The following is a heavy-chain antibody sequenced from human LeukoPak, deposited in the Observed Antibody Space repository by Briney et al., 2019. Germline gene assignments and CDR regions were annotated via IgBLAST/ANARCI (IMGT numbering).Heavy chain of an antibody. Sequence: PGGSLRLSCAASGFTFSSYSMNWVRQAPGKGLEWVSYISSSSSTIYYADSVKGRFAISRDNAKNSLYLQMNSLRAGDTAVYYCARDFYSYGYDYWGQGTLVTVSS. J-gene: IGHJ4*02. CDR2: ISSSSSTI. V-gene: IGHV3-48*01. CDR3: ARDFYSYGYDY. CDR1: GFTFSSYS. D-gene: IGHD5-18*01.